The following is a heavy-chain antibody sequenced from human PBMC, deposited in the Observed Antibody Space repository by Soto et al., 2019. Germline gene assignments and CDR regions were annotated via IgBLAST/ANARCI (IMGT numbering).Heavy chain of an antibody. Sequence: GGSLRLSCAASGFTFISYGMHWVRQAPGKGLEWVAVISYDGSNKYYADSVKGRFTISRDNSKNTLYLQMNSLRAEDTAVYYCANYYDSSGPQDDAFDIWGQGTMVTVSS. V-gene: IGHV3-30*18. CDR3: ANYYDSSGPQDDAFDI. J-gene: IGHJ3*02. CDR2: ISYDGSNK. CDR1: GFTFISYG. D-gene: IGHD3-22*01.